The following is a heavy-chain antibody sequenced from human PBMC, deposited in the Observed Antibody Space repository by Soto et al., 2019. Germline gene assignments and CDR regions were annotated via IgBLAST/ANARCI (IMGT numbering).Heavy chain of an antibody. CDR1: GFIFSNFA. V-gene: IGHV3-30-3*01. D-gene: IGHD3-22*01. CDR3: ARGDYFDSSGYSFDF. CDR2: ISYDGNNK. Sequence: QVLLVESGVGVVQPGQSLRLSSAASGFIFSNFAMHWVREAPGKGLEWMAFISYDGNNKYYADSVKGQFTISRDNSKNTVYLQMQSLRAEDTALYYCARGDYFDSSGYSFDFWGQGTLVTVSS. J-gene: IGHJ4*02.